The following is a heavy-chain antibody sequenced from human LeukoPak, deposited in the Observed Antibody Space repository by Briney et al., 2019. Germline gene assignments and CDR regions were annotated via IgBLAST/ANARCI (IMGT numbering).Heavy chain of an antibody. CDR2: IIPILGIA. D-gene: IGHD4-11*01. J-gene: IGHJ5*02. CDR1: GGTFSSYT. V-gene: IGHV1-69*02. Sequence: SVKVSCKASGGTFSSYTISWVRQAPGQGLEWMGRIIPILGIANYAQKFQGRVTITADKSTSTAYMELSSLRSEDTAVYYCARAPLVGLQCWFDPWGQGTLVTVSS. CDR3: ARAPLVGLQCWFDP.